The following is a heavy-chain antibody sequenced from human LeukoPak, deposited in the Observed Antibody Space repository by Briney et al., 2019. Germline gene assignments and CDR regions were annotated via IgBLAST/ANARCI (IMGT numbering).Heavy chain of an antibody. D-gene: IGHD1-26*01. CDR2: INHSGST. CDR3: ARAVGAQGDYYYGMDV. Sequence: PSETLSLTCAVYGGSFSGYYWSWIRQPPGKGLEWIGEINHSGSTNYNPSLKSRVTISVDTSKNQFSLKLSSMTAADTAVYYCARAVGAQGDYYYGMDVWGQGTTVTVSS. CDR1: GGSFSGYY. J-gene: IGHJ6*02. V-gene: IGHV4-34*01.